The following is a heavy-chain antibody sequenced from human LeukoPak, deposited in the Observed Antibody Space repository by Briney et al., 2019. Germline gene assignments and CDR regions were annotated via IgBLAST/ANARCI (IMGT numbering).Heavy chain of an antibody. V-gene: IGHV4/OR15-8*01. D-gene: IGHD4-17*01. CDR2: IHHTGTT. CDR3: ARNVSATETTGP. Sequence: SETLSLTCVVPGDSISSNSWWGWVRQPPGKGLEWIGEIHHTGTTNYNPSLKSRVTISADEFNNQFSLKLNSLTAADTAVYYCARNVSATETTGPWGQGTLVTVSS. CDR1: GDSISSNSW. J-gene: IGHJ5*02.